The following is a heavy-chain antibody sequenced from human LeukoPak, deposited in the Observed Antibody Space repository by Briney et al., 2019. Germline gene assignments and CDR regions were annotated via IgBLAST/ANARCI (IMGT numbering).Heavy chain of an antibody. D-gene: IGHD3-10*01. CDR1: GYTFTSYG. Sequence: ASVKVSCKASGYTFTSYGISWVRRAPGQGLEWMGWISAYNGNTNYAQKLQGRVTMTTDTSTSIAYMELRSLRSDDTAVYYCARDWRKVLLWFGEPLGWFDPWGQGTLVTVSS. CDR3: ARDWRKVLLWFGEPLGWFDP. CDR2: ISAYNGNT. J-gene: IGHJ5*02. V-gene: IGHV1-18*01.